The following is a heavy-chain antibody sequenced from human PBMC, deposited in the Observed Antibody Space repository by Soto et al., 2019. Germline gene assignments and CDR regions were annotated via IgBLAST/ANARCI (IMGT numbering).Heavy chain of an antibody. CDR1: GFTFSSYG. Sequence: GGSLRLSCAASGFTFSSYGMHWVRQAPGKGLEWVAVIWYDGSNKYYADSVKGRFTISRDNSKNTLYLQMNSLRAEDTAVYYCARDPRYYDILTGYYPSFYFDYWGQGTLVTVSS. D-gene: IGHD3-9*01. V-gene: IGHV3-33*01. J-gene: IGHJ4*02. CDR2: IWYDGSNK. CDR3: ARDPRYYDILTGYYPSFYFDY.